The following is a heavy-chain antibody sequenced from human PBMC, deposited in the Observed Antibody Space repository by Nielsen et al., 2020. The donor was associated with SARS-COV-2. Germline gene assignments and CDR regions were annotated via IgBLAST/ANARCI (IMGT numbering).Heavy chain of an antibody. Sequence: GESLKISCKVSGYRFTRYWINWVRQMPGKGLEWMGRIDPSDSQTNYSPPFQGQVTISADKSISTAYLQWSSLKASDTAMYFCVRGYNYGYSGMDVWGQGTTVTVSS. CDR2: IDPSDSQT. CDR3: VRGYNYGYSGMDV. V-gene: IGHV5-10-1*04. J-gene: IGHJ6*02. CDR1: GYRFTRYW. D-gene: IGHD5-18*01.